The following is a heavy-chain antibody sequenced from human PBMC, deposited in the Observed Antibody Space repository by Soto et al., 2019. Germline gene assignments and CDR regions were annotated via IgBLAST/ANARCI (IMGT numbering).Heavy chain of an antibody. CDR1: GYSFTSYW. CDR2: IYPGDSDT. J-gene: IGHJ6*02. D-gene: IGHD3-9*01. CDR3: ARHPNDYDILTGSKHGGMAV. Sequence: EVQLVQSGAEVKKPGESLKISCKGSGYSFTSYWIGWVRQMPGKGLEWMGIIYPGDSDTRYSPSFQGQVTISADKSISTGYQRLSSLRASATAMYYSARHPNDYDILTGSKHGGMAVWGQGTTVMVSS. V-gene: IGHV5-51*01.